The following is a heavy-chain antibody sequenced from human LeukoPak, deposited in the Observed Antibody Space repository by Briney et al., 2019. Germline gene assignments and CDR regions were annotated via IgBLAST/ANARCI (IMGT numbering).Heavy chain of an antibody. D-gene: IGHD4-23*01. Sequence: LVKVSCKASGGTFSSYAISWVRQAPGQGLEWMGRIIPILGIANYAQKFQGRVTITADKSTSTAYMELSSLRSEDTAVYYCARATVVTRSGYYYYGMDVWGQGTTVTVSS. CDR3: ARATVVTRSGYYYYGMDV. CDR1: GGTFSSYA. V-gene: IGHV1-69*04. J-gene: IGHJ6*02. CDR2: IIPILGIA.